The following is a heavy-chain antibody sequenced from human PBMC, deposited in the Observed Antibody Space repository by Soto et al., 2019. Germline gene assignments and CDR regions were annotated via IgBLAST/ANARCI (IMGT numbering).Heavy chain of an antibody. V-gene: IGHV1-46*01. CDR2: INPSGGST. CDR3: ARIAAPGRGNYYYYGMDV. CDR1: GYTFTSYY. Sequence: GGPVKVSCKVSGYTFTSYYMHWVRQAPGQGLEWMGIINPSGGSTSYAQKFQGRVTMTRDTSTSTVYMELSSLRSEDTAVYYCARIAAPGRGNYYYYGMDVWGQGTTVTVS. J-gene: IGHJ6*02. D-gene: IGHD6-13*01.